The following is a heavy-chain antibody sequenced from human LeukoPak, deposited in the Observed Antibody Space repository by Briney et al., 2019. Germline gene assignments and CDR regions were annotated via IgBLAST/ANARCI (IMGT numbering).Heavy chain of an antibody. Sequence: GGSLRLSCAASGCTFSSYAMSWVRQAPGKGLEWVSAISGSGGSTYYADSVKGRFTISRDNSKNTLYLQMNSLRAEDTAVYYCAKSYSSSWYGRSYPENYYFDYWGQGTLVTVSS. V-gene: IGHV3-23*01. CDR3: AKSYSSSWYGRSYPENYYFDY. D-gene: IGHD6-13*01. CDR2: ISGSGGST. CDR1: GCTFSSYA. J-gene: IGHJ4*02.